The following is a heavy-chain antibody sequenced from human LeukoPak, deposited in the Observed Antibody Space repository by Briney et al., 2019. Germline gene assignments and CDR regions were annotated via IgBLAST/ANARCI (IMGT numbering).Heavy chain of an antibody. CDR1: GLTVSSNY. CDR3: ASSRTAASSNWFDP. V-gene: IGHV3-53*01. Sequence: GGSLRLSCAASGLTVSSNYMTWVRQAPGKGLEWVSIIHTNDNTYYADSVKGRFTISRDNSKNTLYLQMNSLRTEDTAVYYCASSRTAASSNWFDPWGQGTLVTVSS. CDR2: IHTNDNT. D-gene: IGHD6-13*01. J-gene: IGHJ5*02.